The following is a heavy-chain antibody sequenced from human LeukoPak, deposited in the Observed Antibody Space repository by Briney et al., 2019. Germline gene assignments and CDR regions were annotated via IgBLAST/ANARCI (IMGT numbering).Heavy chain of an antibody. CDR3: ARGFADFVWGSYPSSY. CDR2: ITGSSTYI. J-gene: IGHJ4*02. V-gene: IGHV3-21*01. D-gene: IGHD3-16*02. CDR1: GFTFSSYS. Sequence: GDSLRLSCAASGFTFSSYSMNWVRQAPGKGLEWVSSITGSSTYIHHADSVKGRFTISRDNAKNSLYLQMNSLRAEDTAVYYCARGFADFVWGSYPSSYWGQGILVTVSS.